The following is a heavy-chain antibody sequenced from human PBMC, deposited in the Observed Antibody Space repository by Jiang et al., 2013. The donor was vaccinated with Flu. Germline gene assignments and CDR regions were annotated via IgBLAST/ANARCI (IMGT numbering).Heavy chain of an antibody. V-gene: IGHV7-4-1*01. J-gene: IGHJ6*02. Sequence: QSGSELKKPGASVKISCEASGYTFTSYTINWVRQAPGQGLEWMGWVDTNTGNPTYAQGFTGRFVFSLDTSVTTAYLQISGLKSEDTALYYCARGVYYGSGSNPGGPYGMDVWGQGTTVTISS. D-gene: IGHD3-10*01. CDR3: ARGVYYGSGSNPGGPYGMDV. CDR1: GYTFTSYT. CDR2: VDTNTGNP.